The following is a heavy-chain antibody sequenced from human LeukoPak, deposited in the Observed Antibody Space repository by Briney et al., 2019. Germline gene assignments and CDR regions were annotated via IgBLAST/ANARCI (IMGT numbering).Heavy chain of an antibody. CDR2: IKSKTDGGTT. J-gene: IGHJ4*02. CDR3: VRDYNWGFDY. V-gene: IGHV3-15*01. Sequence: PGGSLRLSCAASGFTFSNAWMSWVRQAPGKGLEWVGRIKSKTDGGTTDYAAPVKGRFTISRDNSKNNVYLQMYSLRVEDTSIYYCVRDYNWGFDYWGQGTVVTVSS. D-gene: IGHD1-1*01. CDR1: GFTFSNAW.